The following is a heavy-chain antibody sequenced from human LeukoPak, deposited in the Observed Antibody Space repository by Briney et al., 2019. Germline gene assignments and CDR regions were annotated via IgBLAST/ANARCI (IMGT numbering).Heavy chain of an antibody. D-gene: IGHD6-19*01. CDR1: GGSISSYY. Sequence: SETLSLTCTVSGGSISSYYWSWIRQPPGKGLEWIGYIYYSGSTNYNPSLKSRVTISVDTSKNQFSLKLSSVTATDTAVYYCARGDSSGWYAYFDYWGQGTLVTVSS. CDR2: IYYSGST. CDR3: ARGDSSGWYAYFDY. V-gene: IGHV4-59*01. J-gene: IGHJ4*02.